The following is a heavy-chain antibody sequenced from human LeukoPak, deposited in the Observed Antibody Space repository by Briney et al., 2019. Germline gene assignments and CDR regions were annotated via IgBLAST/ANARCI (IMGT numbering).Heavy chain of an antibody. CDR3: ARAFDYYDSSGYYYYAFDI. D-gene: IGHD3-22*01. Sequence: PSETLSLTFSVSGGSISSYYWSWIRQPPGKGLEWIGYIYYSGSTNYNPSLKSRVTIAVNTSKNQFSLKLSSVTAADTAVYYCARAFDYYDSSGYYYYAFDIWGQGTMVTVSS. CDR1: GGSISSYY. J-gene: IGHJ3*02. CDR2: IYYSGST. V-gene: IGHV4-59*01.